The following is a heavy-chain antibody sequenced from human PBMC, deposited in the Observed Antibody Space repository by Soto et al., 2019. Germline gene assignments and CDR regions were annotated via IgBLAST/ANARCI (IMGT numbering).Heavy chain of an antibody. Sequence: SETLSLTCTVSGGSISSYDGSWIRQHPGKGLEWIGYIYYSGSTNYNPSLKSRVTISVDTSKNQFSLKLSSVTAADTAVYYCASVVTASYFDYWGQGTLVTV. D-gene: IGHD2-21*02. CDR1: GGSISSYD. CDR3: ASVVTASYFDY. CDR2: IYYSGST. J-gene: IGHJ4*02. V-gene: IGHV4-59*01.